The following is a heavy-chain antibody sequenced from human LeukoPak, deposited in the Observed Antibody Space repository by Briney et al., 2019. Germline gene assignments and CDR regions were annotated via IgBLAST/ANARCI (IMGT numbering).Heavy chain of an antibody. D-gene: IGHD3-3*01. Sequence: SGGSLRLSCAASGFTFSSYWMSWVRQAPGKGLEWVANIKQDGSEKYYVDSVKGRFTISRDNAKNSLYLQMNSLRAEDTAVYYCASKEGFWSGLYMDVWGKGTTVTVSS. CDR3: ASKEGFWSGLYMDV. V-gene: IGHV3-7*01. CDR2: IKQDGSEK. J-gene: IGHJ6*03. CDR1: GFTFSSYW.